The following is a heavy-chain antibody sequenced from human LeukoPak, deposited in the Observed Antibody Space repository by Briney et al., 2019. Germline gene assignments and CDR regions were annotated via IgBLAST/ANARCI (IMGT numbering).Heavy chain of an antibody. Sequence: SETLSLTCTFSGGSISSYYWSWIRQPPGKGLEWIGYIYYTGNTNYNPSLKSRVTMSVDTSKNQFSLRLSSVTAADPAVYYCASGIPPHFFNYWGQGTRVTVSS. CDR2: IYYTGNT. CDR3: ASGIPPHFFNY. V-gene: IGHV4-59*08. J-gene: IGHJ4*02. D-gene: IGHD1-14*01. CDR1: GGSISSYY.